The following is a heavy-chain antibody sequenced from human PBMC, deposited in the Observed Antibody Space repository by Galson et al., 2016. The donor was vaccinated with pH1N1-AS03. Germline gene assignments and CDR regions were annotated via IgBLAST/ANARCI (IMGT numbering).Heavy chain of an antibody. V-gene: IGHV1-18*01. J-gene: IGHJ4*02. D-gene: IGHD6-13*01. CDR2: VSTYNGNT. CDR1: GYTFASFG. Sequence: SVKVSCKASGYTFASFGVSWVRQAPGQGLDWMGWVSTYNGNTNYAQKFQGRVTMTTDTSTSTAYMELRSLRSDDTALYCCARLEGLGSSTSYSAWYYFHYWGQGTLVTVSS. CDR3: ARLEGLGSSTSYSAWYYFHY.